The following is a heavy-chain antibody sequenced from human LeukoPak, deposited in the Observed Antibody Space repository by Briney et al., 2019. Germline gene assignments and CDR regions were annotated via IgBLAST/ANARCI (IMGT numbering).Heavy chain of an antibody. J-gene: IGHJ4*02. CDR2: INPNSGGT. Sequence: GASVKVSCKASGYTFTGYYMHWVRQAPGQGLEWMGWINPNSGGTNYAQKFQGRVTMTRDTCISTAYMELSRLRSDDTAVYYCASDWGYYDSSGYWDYWGQGTLVTVSS. CDR1: GYTFTGYY. CDR3: ASDWGYYDSSGYWDY. D-gene: IGHD3-22*01. V-gene: IGHV1-2*02.